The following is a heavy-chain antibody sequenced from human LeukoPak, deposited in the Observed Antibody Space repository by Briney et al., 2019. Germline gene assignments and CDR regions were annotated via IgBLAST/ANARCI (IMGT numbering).Heavy chain of an antibody. CDR2: IYYSGST. J-gene: IGHJ3*02. CDR3: ARAGIAVAGVHDAFDI. CDR1: GGSISSYY. V-gene: IGHV4-59*01. D-gene: IGHD6-19*01. Sequence: PSETLSLTCTVSGGSISSYYWSWIRQPPGKGLEWIGYIYYSGSTNYNPSLKSRVTISADTSKNQFSLKLSSVTAADTAVYYCARAGIAVAGVHDAFDIWGQGTMVTVSS.